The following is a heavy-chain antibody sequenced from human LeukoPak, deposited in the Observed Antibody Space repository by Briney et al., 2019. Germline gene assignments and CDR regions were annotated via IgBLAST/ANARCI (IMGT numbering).Heavy chain of an antibody. CDR2: ISSSSSYI. Sequence: GGSLRLSCAASGFTFSTYSMNWVRQAPGKGLEWVSSISSSSSYIYYADSVKGRFTISRDNAKNSLYLQMNSLRAEDTAVYYCARGFAYDYVWGSYRSTDAFDIWGQGTMVTVSS. J-gene: IGHJ3*02. V-gene: IGHV3-21*01. CDR1: GFTFSTYS. CDR3: ARGFAYDYVWGSYRSTDAFDI. D-gene: IGHD3-16*02.